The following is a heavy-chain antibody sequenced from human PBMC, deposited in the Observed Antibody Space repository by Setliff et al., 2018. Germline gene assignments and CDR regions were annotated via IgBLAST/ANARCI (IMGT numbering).Heavy chain of an antibody. V-gene: IGHV1-8*03. J-gene: IGHJ6*03. CDR1: GYTFTSYG. Sequence: GASVKVSCKASGYTFTSYGISWVRQAPGQGVEWMGGIKAGNGNTKDSQEFQGRGTINRNIAISTGYMELSSLRSEDTAVYYCARVKXXXXAXXRAYYXDXXXXXXXVTV. CDR3: ARVKXXXXAXXRAYYXDX. CDR2: IKAGNGNT. D-gene: IGHD6-6*01.